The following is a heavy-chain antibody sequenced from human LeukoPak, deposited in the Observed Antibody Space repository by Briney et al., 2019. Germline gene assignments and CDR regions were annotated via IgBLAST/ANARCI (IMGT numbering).Heavy chain of an antibody. CDR2: IQSDGSEK. CDR1: GFTFSSYA. J-gene: IGHJ4*02. Sequence: GGSLRLSCAASGFTFSSYAMSWVRQAPGKGLEWVAFIQSDGSEKQYGDSVKGRFTIPRDNSKNTLFLLMSGLRGDDTAVYYCVKDLPVFHYWGQGTLVTASS. V-gene: IGHV3-30*02. CDR3: VKDLPVFHY.